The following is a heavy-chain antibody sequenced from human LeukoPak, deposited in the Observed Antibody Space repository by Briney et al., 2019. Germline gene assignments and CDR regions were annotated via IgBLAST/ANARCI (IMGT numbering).Heavy chain of an antibody. CDR1: GYTFTSYA. D-gene: IGHD3-3*01. J-gene: IGHJ4*02. CDR3: ARVSRSRGEWLFDY. V-gene: IGHV7-4-1*02. Sequence: ASVKVSCKASGYTFTSYAMNWVRQAPGQGLEWMGWINTNTGNPTYVQGFTGRFVFSLDTSVSTAYLQISSLKTEGTAVYYCARVSRSRGEWLFDYWGQGTLVTVSS. CDR2: INTNTGNP.